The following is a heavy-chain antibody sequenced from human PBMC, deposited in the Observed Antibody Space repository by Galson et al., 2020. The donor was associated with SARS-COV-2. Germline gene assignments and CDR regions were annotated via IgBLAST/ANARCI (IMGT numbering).Heavy chain of an antibody. CDR3: ARDPRRRYYDSSGYSYYYYYGMDV. CDR1: GFTLSSYW. Sequence: GESLKISCAASGFTLSSYWMHWVRQAPGKGLVWVSRINSDGSNTSYADSVKGRFTISRDNAKNTLYLQMNSLRAEDTAVYYCARDPRRRYYDSSGYSYYYYYGMDVWGQGTTVTVSS. CDR2: INSDGSNT. J-gene: IGHJ6*02. D-gene: IGHD3-22*01. V-gene: IGHV3-74*01.